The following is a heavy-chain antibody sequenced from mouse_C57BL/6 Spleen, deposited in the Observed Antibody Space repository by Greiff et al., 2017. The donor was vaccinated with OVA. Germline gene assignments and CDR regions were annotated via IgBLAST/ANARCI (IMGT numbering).Heavy chain of an antibody. V-gene: IGHV1-22*01. CDR2: INPNNGGT. CDR3: ARGNYDYDGFAY. J-gene: IGHJ3*01. CDR1: GYTFTDYN. D-gene: IGHD2-4*01. Sequence: VQLQQSGPELVKPGASVKMSCKASGYTFTDYNMHWVKQSHGKSLEWIGYINPNNGGTSYNQKFKGKATLTVNKSSSTAYMELRSLTSEDSAVYYCARGNYDYDGFAYWGQGTLVTVSA.